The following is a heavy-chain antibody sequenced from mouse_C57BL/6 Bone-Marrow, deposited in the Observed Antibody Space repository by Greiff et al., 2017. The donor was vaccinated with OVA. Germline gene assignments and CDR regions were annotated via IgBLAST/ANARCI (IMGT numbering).Heavy chain of an antibody. Sequence: EVMLVESGPVLVKPGASVKMSCKASGYTFTDYYMNWVKQSHGKSLEWIGVINPYNGGTSYNQKFKGKATLTVDKSSSTAYMELNSLTSEDSAVYYCASPYSNYEGYYAMDYWGQGTSVTVSS. J-gene: IGHJ4*01. V-gene: IGHV1-19*01. CDR3: ASPYSNYEGYYAMDY. D-gene: IGHD2-5*01. CDR2: INPYNGGT. CDR1: GYTFTDYY.